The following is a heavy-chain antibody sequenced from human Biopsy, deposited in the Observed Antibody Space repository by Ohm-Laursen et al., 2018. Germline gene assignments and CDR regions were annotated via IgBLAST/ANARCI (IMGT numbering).Heavy chain of an antibody. Sequence: TLSLTWTVSGGSISSHDYYWTWIRQHPGKGLEWIGYIYYSGSTYYNPSLKSRVSISVDTSKNQFSLRLNSVTAADTAVYYCARATNSTGWPYYYFYGMDVWGQGTTVTVSS. D-gene: IGHD2/OR15-2a*01. CDR3: ARATNSTGWPYYYFYGMDV. CDR1: GGSISSHDYY. CDR2: IYYSGST. J-gene: IGHJ6*02. V-gene: IGHV4-31*02.